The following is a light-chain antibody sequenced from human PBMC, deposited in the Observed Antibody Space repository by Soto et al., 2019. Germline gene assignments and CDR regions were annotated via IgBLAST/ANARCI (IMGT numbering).Light chain of an antibody. J-gene: IGLJ2*01. CDR3: SSYTTTATK. CDR2: EVS. Sequence: QSALTQPASVSGSPGQSITISCTGTSSDIGGSNYVSWHQQHPGKAPKVVIYEVSNRPSGVSNRFSGSKSGNTASLTISGLQAEDEADYYGSSYTTTATKFGGGTKLTVL. V-gene: IGLV2-14*01. CDR1: SSDIGGSNY.